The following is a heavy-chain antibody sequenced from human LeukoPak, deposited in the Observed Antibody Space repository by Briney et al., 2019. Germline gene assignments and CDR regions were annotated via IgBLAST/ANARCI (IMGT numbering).Heavy chain of an antibody. V-gene: IGHV3-21*01. D-gene: IGHD2-2*01. CDR3: ARADCSSSTCYLRRSWFDP. CDR2: ISTSSRYI. Sequence: GGSLRLSCAASGFTLRNYDMNWVRQAPGKGLEWVSSISTSSRYIYYKDSVRGRFTTSRDDAKNSLYLEMNSLRAEDTAVYYCARADCSSSTCYLRRSWFDPWGQGTLVTVSS. CDR1: GFTLRNYD. J-gene: IGHJ5*02.